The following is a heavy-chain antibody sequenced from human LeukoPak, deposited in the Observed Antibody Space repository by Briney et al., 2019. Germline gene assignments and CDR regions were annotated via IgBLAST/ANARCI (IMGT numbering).Heavy chain of an antibody. CDR2: IYPGDSDT. D-gene: IGHD2-21*02. CDR1: GYRFTTYW. Sequence: GESLKISCKGSGYRFTTYWIGWVRQMPGKGLEWMGIIYPGDSDTRYSPSFQGQVTFSADKSFTTAYLQWSSLKASDTAMYYCARTAYCGGDCYPYDAFDIWGQGTMVTVSS. J-gene: IGHJ3*02. CDR3: ARTAYCGGDCYPYDAFDI. V-gene: IGHV5-51*01.